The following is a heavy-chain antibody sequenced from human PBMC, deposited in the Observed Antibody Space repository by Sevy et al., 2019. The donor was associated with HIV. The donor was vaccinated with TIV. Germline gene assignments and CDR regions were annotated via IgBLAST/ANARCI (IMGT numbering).Heavy chain of an antibody. CDR1: GSTFSGHH. J-gene: IGHJ4*02. V-gene: IGHV3-48*01. D-gene: IGHD3-9*01. Sequence: GGCLRLSCELSGSTFSGHHLNWVRQAPGKGLERVAYIGSGFNIYYTHSVRGRFTITIDNARNSLFLQMDSLRAEDTAIYYCATDQDWAFDNWGQGTLVTVSS. CDR3: ATDQDWAFDN. CDR2: IGSGFNI.